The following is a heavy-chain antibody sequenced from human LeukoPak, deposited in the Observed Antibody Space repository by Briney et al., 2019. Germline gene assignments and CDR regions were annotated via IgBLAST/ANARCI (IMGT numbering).Heavy chain of an antibody. CDR1: GFTFSSYA. J-gene: IGHJ6*03. Sequence: PGGSLRLSCAASGFTFSSYAMSWVRQAPGKGLEWVSAISGSGGSTYYEDSVKGRFTISRDNSKNTLYLQMNSLRAEDTAVYYCVRWYGGSGLENYYYYMDVWGKGTTVTISS. D-gene: IGHD3-10*01. V-gene: IGHV3-23*01. CDR2: ISGSGGST. CDR3: VRWYGGSGLENYYYYMDV.